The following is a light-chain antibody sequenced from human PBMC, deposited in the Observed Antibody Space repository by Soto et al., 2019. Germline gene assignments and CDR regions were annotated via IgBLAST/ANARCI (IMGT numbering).Light chain of an antibody. CDR3: SSYAGSNNFDV. V-gene: IGLV2-8*01. CDR1: SSDVGGYNY. J-gene: IGLJ1*01. Sequence: QSSLTQPPSASGSPGQSVTISCTGTSSDVGGYNYVSWYQQHPGKAPKLMIYEVFKRPSGVPDCFSGSKSGNTASLAVSGLQAEDEADYYCSSYAGSNNFDVFGTGTKVTVL. CDR2: EVF.